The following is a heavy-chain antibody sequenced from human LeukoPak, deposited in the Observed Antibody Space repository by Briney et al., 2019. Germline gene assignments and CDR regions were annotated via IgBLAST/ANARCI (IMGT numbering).Heavy chain of an antibody. D-gene: IGHD1-26*01. J-gene: IGHJ5*02. CDR1: GGSISTSNYY. V-gene: IGHV4-39*07. CDR3: ATSAGRP. Sequence: KPSETLSLTCTVSGGSISTSNYYWGWIRQPPGKGLEWIGNIFYSGSTYYSPSLKSRVTISLDTSRNQFSLKLSSVTAADTAVYYCATSAGRPWGQGTLVTVSS. CDR2: IFYSGST.